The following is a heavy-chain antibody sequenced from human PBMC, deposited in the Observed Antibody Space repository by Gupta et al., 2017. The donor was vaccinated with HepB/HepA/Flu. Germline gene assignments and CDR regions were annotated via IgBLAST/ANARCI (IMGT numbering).Heavy chain of an antibody. CDR3: ARGNGTGCH. Sequence: EVQLVESGGGLVQPGGSLRLSCAASGFTFSLYSMDGVRQAPGKGLEWLSPISNDNSTTYYADSVKGRLTIARENGKKVMYVKMTRRRDEDTAVDDGARGNGTGCHGGQGTMVTVSS. V-gene: IGHV3-48*02. CDR1: GFTFSLYS. D-gene: IGHD1/OR15-1a*01. CDR2: ISNDNSTT. J-gene: IGHJ4*02.